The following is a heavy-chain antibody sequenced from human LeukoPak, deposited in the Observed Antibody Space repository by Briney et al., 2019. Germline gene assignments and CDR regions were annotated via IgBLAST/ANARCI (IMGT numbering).Heavy chain of an antibody. CDR2: ISLRGLT. CDR3: SRESGPSSPFGF. V-gene: IGHV4-4*02. Sequence: PSEPLSLTCGVSGGSISGTNWWSWVRQPPGQGLEWIGEISLRGLTNYNPSLRSRLTMSLDESKNQVSLNLTSVTAADTAVYYCSRESGPSSPFGFWGQGTLVSVHS. J-gene: IGHJ4*02. D-gene: IGHD6-6*01. CDR1: GGSISGTNW.